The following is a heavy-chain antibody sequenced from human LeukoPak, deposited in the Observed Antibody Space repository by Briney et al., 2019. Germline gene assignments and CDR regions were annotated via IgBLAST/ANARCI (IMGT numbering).Heavy chain of an antibody. V-gene: IGHV3-74*01. CDR1: GFTFTTFW. CDR3: ARDAQDYGDYVTGYYYMDV. Sequence: GGSLRLSCATSGFTFTTFWMHWVRQAPGKGLVWVSRINHDGSNTNYADSVKGRFTISRDNAKNTVYLQMNSLRAEDTAVYYCARDAQDYGDYVTGYYYMDVWGKGTTVTISS. D-gene: IGHD4-17*01. J-gene: IGHJ6*03. CDR2: INHDGSNT.